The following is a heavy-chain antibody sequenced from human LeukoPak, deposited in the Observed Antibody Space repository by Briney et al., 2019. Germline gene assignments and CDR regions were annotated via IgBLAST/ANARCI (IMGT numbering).Heavy chain of an antibody. CDR2: IYYSGST. J-gene: IGHJ4*02. Sequence: PSETLSLTCTVSGGSISSYYWSWIRQPPGKGLEWIGYIYYSGSTNYNPSLKSRVTISVDTSKNQFSLKLSSVTAADTAVYYCARGLTYYDILTGSQYYFDYWGQGTLVTVSS. CDR1: GGSISSYY. CDR3: ARGLTYYDILTGSQYYFDY. V-gene: IGHV4-59*01. D-gene: IGHD3-9*01.